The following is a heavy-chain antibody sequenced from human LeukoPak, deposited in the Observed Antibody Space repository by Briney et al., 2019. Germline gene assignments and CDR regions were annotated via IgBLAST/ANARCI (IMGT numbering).Heavy chain of an antibody. CDR2: INHSGST. CDR1: GGSFSGYY. D-gene: IGHD6-19*01. Sequence: PSETLSLTCAVYGGSFSGYYWSWIRQPPGKGLEWIGEINHSGSTNYNPSLKSRVTISVDTSKNQFSLKLSPVTAADTAVYYCARSSRGAVAVDYWGQGTLVTVSS. V-gene: IGHV4-34*01. CDR3: ARSSRGAVAVDY. J-gene: IGHJ4*02.